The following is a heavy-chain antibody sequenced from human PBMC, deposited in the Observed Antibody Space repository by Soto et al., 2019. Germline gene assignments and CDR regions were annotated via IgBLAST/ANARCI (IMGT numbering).Heavy chain of an antibody. J-gene: IGHJ6*02. D-gene: IGHD6-19*01. CDR2: IIPIFGTA. CDR3: AREAGEGSWLPPYGMDV. CDR1: GGTFSSYA. V-gene: IGHV1-69*06. Sequence: QVQLVQSGAEVKKPGSSVKVSCKASGGTFSSYAISWVRQAPGQGLEWMGGIIPIFGTANYAQKFQGRVTITADKSTSTAYMELGSLRSEDTAVYYCAREAGEGSWLPPYGMDVWGQGTTVTVSS.